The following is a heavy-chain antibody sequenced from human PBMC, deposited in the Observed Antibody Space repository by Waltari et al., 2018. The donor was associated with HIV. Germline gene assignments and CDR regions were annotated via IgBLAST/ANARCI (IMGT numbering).Heavy chain of an antibody. CDR2: MNHSGST. CDR1: GGSFSGYY. CDR3: ARGRGIKPFDC. Sequence: QVQLQQWGAGLLKPSETLSLTCAVYGGSFSGYYCSWISQPAGQGLEWIGEMNHSGSTSSTPSFKSRIPRSVDTSKNQFSLKLSSVTAADTAVYYCARGRGIKPFDCWGQETLVTVSS. V-gene: IGHV4-34*01. J-gene: IGHJ4*02. D-gene: IGHD6-25*01.